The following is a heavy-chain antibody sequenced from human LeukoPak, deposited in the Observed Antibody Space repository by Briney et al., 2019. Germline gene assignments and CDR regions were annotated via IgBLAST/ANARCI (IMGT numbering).Heavy chain of an antibody. Sequence: SETLSLTCTASGGSISSYYWSWIRQPPGKGLEWIGYIYYGGSTNYNPSLKSRVTISVDTSKNQFSLKLSSVTAADTAVYYCARVGPYYYYGMDVWGQGTTVTVSS. CDR3: ARVGPYYYYGMDV. J-gene: IGHJ6*02. CDR2: IYYGGST. V-gene: IGHV4-59*01. CDR1: GGSISSYY.